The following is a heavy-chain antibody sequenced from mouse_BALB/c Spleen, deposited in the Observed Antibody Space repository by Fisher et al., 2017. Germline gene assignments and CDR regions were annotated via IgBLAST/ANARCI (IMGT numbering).Heavy chain of an antibody. Sequence: KFKGKATMTADTSSNTAYLQLSSLTSEDTAVYYCNACKRLAMDYWGQGTSVTVSS. D-gene: IGHD3-2*02. J-gene: IGHJ4*01. CDR3: NACKRLAMDY. V-gene: IGHV14-4*02.